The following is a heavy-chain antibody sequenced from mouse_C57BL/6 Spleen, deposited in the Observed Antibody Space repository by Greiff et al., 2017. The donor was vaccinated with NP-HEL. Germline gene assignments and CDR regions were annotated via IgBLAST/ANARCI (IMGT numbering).Heavy chain of an antibody. V-gene: IGHV1-26*01. CDR3: ARSITHFDY. CDR1: GYTFTDYY. Sequence: EVQLQQSGPELVKPGASVKISCKASGYTFTDYYMNWVKQSHGKSLEWIGDINPNNGGTSYNQKFKGKATLTVDKSSSTAYMELRSLTSEDSAVYYCARSITHFDYWGQGTTLTVSS. J-gene: IGHJ2*01. CDR2: INPNNGGT. D-gene: IGHD1-1*01.